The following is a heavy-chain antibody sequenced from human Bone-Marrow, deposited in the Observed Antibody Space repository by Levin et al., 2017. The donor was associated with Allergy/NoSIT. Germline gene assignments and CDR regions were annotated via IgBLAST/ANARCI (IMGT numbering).Heavy chain of an antibody. CDR2: IWYDGSNK. D-gene: IGHD2-15*01. J-gene: IGHJ2*01. CDR3: ARDGGYCSGSSCYGYFDL. Sequence: LSLTCAASGFTFSSYGMHWVRQAPGKGLEWVAVIWYDGSNKKYADSVKGRFTISRDNSKNTLYLQMNSLRAEDTAVYYCARDGGYCSGSSCYGYFDLWGRGTLVTVSS. V-gene: IGHV3-33*01. CDR1: GFTFSSYG.